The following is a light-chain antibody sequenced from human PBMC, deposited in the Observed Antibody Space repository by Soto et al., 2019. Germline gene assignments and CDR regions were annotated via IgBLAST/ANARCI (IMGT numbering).Light chain of an antibody. CDR1: QSISSY. CDR3: QQSYSTPRT. J-gene: IGKJ1*01. Sequence: DIPMTQSPSSLSASVGDRVTITCRASQSISSYLNWYQQKPGKAPKLLIYAASSLQSGVPSRFSGSGSGTDFTLTISSLQPEDFATYYCQQSYSTPRTFGQGIKVEIK. CDR2: AAS. V-gene: IGKV1-39*01.